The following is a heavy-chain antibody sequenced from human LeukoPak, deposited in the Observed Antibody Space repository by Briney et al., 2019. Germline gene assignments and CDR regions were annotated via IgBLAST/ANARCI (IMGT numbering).Heavy chain of an antibody. V-gene: IGHV1-18*01. D-gene: IGHD2-21*02. CDR2: ISAYNGNT. Sequence: ASVKVSCKASGYTFTNHGISWVRQAPGQGLEWMGWISAYNGNTYYAQKFQDRVSMTTDTSTSTAYMELRSLRSDDTAAYYCARDGDYCGGDCYYDYWGQGTLVTVSS. CDR3: ARDGDYCGGDCYYDY. J-gene: IGHJ4*02. CDR1: GYTFTNHG.